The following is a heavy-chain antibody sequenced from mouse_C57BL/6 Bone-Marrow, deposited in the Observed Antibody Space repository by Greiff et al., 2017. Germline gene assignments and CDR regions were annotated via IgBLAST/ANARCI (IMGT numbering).Heavy chain of an antibody. J-gene: IGHJ4*01. V-gene: IGHV5-17*01. CDR3: ARSDGYYHYYAMDY. Sequence: EVKVVESGGGLVKPGGSLKLSCAASGFTFSDYGMHWVRQAPEKGLEWVAYISSGSGTIYYADTVKGRFTISRDNAKNTLFLQMTSLRSEDTAMYYCARSDGYYHYYAMDYWGQGTSVTVSS. CDR2: ISSGSGTI. D-gene: IGHD2-3*01. CDR1: GFTFSDYG.